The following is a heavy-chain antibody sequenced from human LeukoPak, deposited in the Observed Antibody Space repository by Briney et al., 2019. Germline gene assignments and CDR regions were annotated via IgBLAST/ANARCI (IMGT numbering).Heavy chain of an antibody. CDR3: ARPLAYCGGDCYTPDAFDI. V-gene: IGHV4-34*01. J-gene: IGHJ3*02. Sequence: SETLSLTCAVYGGSFSGYYWSWIRQPPGKGLEWIGEINHSGSTNYIPSLKSRVTISVGTSKNQFSLKLSSVTAADTAVYYCARPLAYCGGDCYTPDAFDIWGQGTMVTVSS. D-gene: IGHD2-21*02. CDR2: INHSGST. CDR1: GGSFSGYY.